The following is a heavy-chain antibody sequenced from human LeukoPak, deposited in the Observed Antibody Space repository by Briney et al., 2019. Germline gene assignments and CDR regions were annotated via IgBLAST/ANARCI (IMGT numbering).Heavy chain of an antibody. CDR3: AKTYSSGWYGDRDAFDI. Sequence: GGSLRLSCAASGFTFSSYAMSWVRQAPGKGLEWVSAISGSGGSTYYADSVKGRFTISRDNSENTLYLQMNSLRAEDTAVYYCAKTYSSGWYGDRDAFDIWGQGTMVTVSS. V-gene: IGHV3-23*01. CDR2: ISGSGGST. J-gene: IGHJ3*02. CDR1: GFTFSSYA. D-gene: IGHD6-19*01.